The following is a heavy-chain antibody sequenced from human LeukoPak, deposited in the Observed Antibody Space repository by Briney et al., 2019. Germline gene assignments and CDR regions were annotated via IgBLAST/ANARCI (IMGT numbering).Heavy chain of an antibody. D-gene: IGHD3-22*01. CDR1: GGSISSYY. CDR3: ARTGYYDSSGYYPGIDY. CDR2: IYTSGST. Sequence: SETLSLTCTVSGGSISSYYWSWIRQPAGKGLEWIGRIYTSGSTNYNPSLKSRVTISVDTSKNQFSLKLSSVTAADTAVYYCARTGYYDSSGYYPGIDYWGQGTLVTVSS. V-gene: IGHV4-4*07. J-gene: IGHJ4*02.